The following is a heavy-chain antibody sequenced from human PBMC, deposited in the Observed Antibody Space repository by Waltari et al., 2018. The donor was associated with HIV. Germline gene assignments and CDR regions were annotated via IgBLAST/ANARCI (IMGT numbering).Heavy chain of an antibody. CDR2: IYSGGST. Sequence: EVQLVESGGGLVQPGGSLRPSCAASGFTVGSTYMRWVRQAPGKGLEWVSVIYSGGSTYYADSVKGRFTISRDNSKNTLYLQMNSLRAEDTAVYYCASIAYCGGDCYPRGMDVWGQGTTVTVSS. V-gene: IGHV3-66*01. CDR3: ASIAYCGGDCYPRGMDV. J-gene: IGHJ6*02. D-gene: IGHD2-21*02. CDR1: GFTVGSTY.